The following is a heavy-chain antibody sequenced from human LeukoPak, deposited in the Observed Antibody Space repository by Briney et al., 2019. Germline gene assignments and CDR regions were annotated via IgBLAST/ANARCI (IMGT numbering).Heavy chain of an antibody. D-gene: IGHD1-1*01. Sequence: GGSLRLSGEASGFSFGDHGMTWVRQVPGKGLEWVSGINWRGNSIGYAESVKGRFTISRDSAKNFLYLQMDSLRPEDTAFYYCVSEGSSHWNNWFDSWGQGTLVTVSS. V-gene: IGHV3-20*04. J-gene: IGHJ5*01. CDR3: VSEGSSHWNNWFDS. CDR2: INWRGNSI. CDR1: GFSFGDHG.